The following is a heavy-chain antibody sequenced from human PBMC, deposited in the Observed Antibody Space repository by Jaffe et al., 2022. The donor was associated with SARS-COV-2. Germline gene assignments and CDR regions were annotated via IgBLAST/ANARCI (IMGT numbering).Heavy chain of an antibody. CDR3: ARDFIGSSSSGLYWYFDL. J-gene: IGHJ2*01. D-gene: IGHD6-6*01. CDR2: IWYDGSNK. CDR1: GFTFSSYG. V-gene: IGHV3-33*01. Sequence: QVQLVESGGGVVQPGRSLRLSCAASGFTFSSYGMHWVRQAPGKGLEWVAVIWYDGSNKYYADSVKGRFTISRDNSKNTLYLQMNSLRAEDTAVYYCARDFIGSSSSGLYWYFDLWGRGTLVTVSS.